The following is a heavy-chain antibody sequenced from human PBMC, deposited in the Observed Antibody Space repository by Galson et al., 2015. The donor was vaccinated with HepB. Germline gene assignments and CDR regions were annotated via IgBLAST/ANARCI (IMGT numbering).Heavy chain of an antibody. V-gene: IGHV1-46*01. CDR3: GRELGMKG. Sequence: SVKSSCKASDYTFTSYYIHWVRQAPGQGLEWMGVINASGDSASYSQTFQGRLTMSSDSSTRTVYMELSSLRSDDTAVYYCGRELGMKGWGQGTPVTVSS. CDR1: DYTFTSYY. D-gene: IGHD3-16*01. J-gene: IGHJ4*02. CDR2: INASGDSA.